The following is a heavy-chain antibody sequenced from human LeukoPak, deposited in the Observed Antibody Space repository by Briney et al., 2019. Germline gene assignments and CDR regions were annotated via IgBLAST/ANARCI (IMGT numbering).Heavy chain of an antibody. CDR2: ISYDGSNK. J-gene: IGHJ2*01. D-gene: IGHD3-10*01. CDR3: AKGPSGKHWYFDL. V-gene: IGHV3-30*18. CDR1: GFTFSSYG. Sequence: GRSLRLSCAASGFTFSSYGMHWVRQAPGKGLEWVAVISYDGSNKYYADSVKGRFTISRDNSKNTLYLQMNSLRTEDTAVYYCAKGPSGKHWYFDLWGRGTLVTVSS.